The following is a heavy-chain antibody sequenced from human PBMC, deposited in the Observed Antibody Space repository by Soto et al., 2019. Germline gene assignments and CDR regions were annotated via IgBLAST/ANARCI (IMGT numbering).Heavy chain of an antibody. D-gene: IGHD3-22*01. Sequence: EVQLLESGGGLVQPGGSLRLSCAASGFTFSSHAMSWVRQAPGKGLEWVSSISGSGGTTYYADSVKGRFTISRDNSKNTLYLKMNSLTAEDTAVYSCAKERYSDTSGLFDYWGQGTLVTVSS. CDR1: GFTFSSHA. V-gene: IGHV3-23*01. J-gene: IGHJ4*02. CDR3: AKERYSDTSGLFDY. CDR2: ISGSGGTT.